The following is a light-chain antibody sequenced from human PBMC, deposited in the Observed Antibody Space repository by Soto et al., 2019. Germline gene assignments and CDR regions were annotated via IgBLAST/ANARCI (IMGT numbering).Light chain of an antibody. Sequence: DIQMTQSPSSVSASVGETVTITCRASQDISSWVAWYQQKPGKAPKLLISAASSLQSGVPTRFSGSGSGTDFTLIISGLQPEDFATYFCQQGDSFPFTFGGGTKV. CDR1: QDISSW. CDR3: QQGDSFPFT. V-gene: IGKV1-12*01. CDR2: AAS. J-gene: IGKJ4*01.